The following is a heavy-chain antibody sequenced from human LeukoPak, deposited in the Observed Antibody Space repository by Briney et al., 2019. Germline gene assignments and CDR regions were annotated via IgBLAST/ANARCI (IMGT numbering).Heavy chain of an antibody. CDR3: TRGMIVVAYGDAFDI. Sequence: PGGSLRLSCAASGFTFSGSAMHWVRQASGKGLEWVGRIRSKANSYATAYAASVKGRFTISRDDSKNTAYLQMNSLKTEDTAVYYCTRGMIVVAYGDAFDIWGQGTMVTVSS. CDR2: IRSKANSYAT. J-gene: IGHJ3*02. D-gene: IGHD3-22*01. CDR1: GFTFSGSA. V-gene: IGHV3-73*01.